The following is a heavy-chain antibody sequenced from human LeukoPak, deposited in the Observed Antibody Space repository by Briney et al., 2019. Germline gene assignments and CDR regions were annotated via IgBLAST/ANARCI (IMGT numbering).Heavy chain of an antibody. CDR3: AKDVRSPLPPGIDY. J-gene: IGHJ4*02. Sequence: GGSLRLSCAASGFTFSTFAMIWVRQPPGKGLEWVSSIFPSGGEIHYADSVRGRFTISRDNSKSTLSLQMNSLRAEDTAVYYCAKDVRSPLPPGIDYWGQGTLVTVSS. CDR1: GFTFSTFA. V-gene: IGHV3-23*01. CDR2: IFPSGGEI. D-gene: IGHD3-16*02.